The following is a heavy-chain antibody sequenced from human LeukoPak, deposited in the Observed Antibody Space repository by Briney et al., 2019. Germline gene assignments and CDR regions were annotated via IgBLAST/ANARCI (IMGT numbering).Heavy chain of an antibody. Sequence: SETLSLTCAVYGGSFSGYYWTWIRQPPGKGLEWIGEINHGGSANYNPSLRSRVLISADTSKNQFSLKLSSVTAADTAVYYCARGREVRGAPRYFDYWGQGTLVTVSS. J-gene: IGHJ4*02. V-gene: IGHV4-34*01. CDR1: GGSFSGYY. CDR3: ARGREVRGAPRYFDY. CDR2: INHGGSA. D-gene: IGHD3-10*01.